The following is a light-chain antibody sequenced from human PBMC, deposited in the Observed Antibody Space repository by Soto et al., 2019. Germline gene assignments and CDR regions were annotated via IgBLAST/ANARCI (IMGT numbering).Light chain of an antibody. V-gene: IGLV1-47*02. Sequence: QSVLTQPPSASGTPGQRVTISCSGSSSNIGSKYVYWYQQLPGTAPKLLIYSNNQRPSGVPDRFSGSKSGTSASLAISGLPSEDEADYYCAAWDDSLSGPVFGGGTKLTVL. J-gene: IGLJ2*01. CDR2: SNN. CDR3: AAWDDSLSGPV. CDR1: SSNIGSKY.